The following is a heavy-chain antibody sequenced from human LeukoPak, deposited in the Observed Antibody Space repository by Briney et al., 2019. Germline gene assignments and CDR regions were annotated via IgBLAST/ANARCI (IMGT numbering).Heavy chain of an antibody. V-gene: IGHV3-7*01. Sequence: GGSLRLSCAASGFTFSDYWMNWVRQAPGKGLEWVANIKQDGSEKYYVDSVKGRFTISRDNAKNSLYLQMNSLRAADTAVYFCAGGSGWVTDSWGQGTLVTVSA. CDR3: AGGSGWVTDS. CDR2: IKQDGSEK. J-gene: IGHJ4*02. CDR1: GFTFSDYW. D-gene: IGHD6-19*01.